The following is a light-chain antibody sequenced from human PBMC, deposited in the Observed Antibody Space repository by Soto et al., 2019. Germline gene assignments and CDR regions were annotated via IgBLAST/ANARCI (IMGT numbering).Light chain of an antibody. Sequence: EIVMTQSPATLSVSPGERATLSCRASQSVGNNLAWYQQKPGQAPRLLIYDAYTRATGIPARFSGSGSGTEYTLTISSLQSEDSAVYYCQQCSWHPFTVTFGGGTKVEIK. CDR1: QSVGNN. J-gene: IGKJ4*01. CDR3: QQCSWHPFTVT. CDR2: DAY. V-gene: IGKV3-15*01.